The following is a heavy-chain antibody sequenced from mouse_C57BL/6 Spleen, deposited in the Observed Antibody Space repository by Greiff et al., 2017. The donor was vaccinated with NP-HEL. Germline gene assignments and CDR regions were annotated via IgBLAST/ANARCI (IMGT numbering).Heavy chain of an antibody. D-gene: IGHD1-1*01. CDR2: ISSGSSTI. CDR3: ARRKGVITEYFDV. CDR1: GFTFSDYG. J-gene: IGHJ1*03. Sequence: EVQLVESGGGLVKPGGSLKLSCAASGFTFSDYGMHWVRQAPEKGLEWVAYISSGSSTIYYADTVKGRFTISRDNAKNTLFLQMTSLRSEDTAMYYCARRKGVITEYFDVWGTGTTVTVSS. V-gene: IGHV5-17*01.